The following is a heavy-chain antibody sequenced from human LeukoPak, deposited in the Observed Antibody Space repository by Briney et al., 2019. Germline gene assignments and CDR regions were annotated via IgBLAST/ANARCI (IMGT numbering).Heavy chain of an antibody. D-gene: IGHD5-12*01. CDR2: IKQDGSEK. V-gene: IGHV3-7*01. Sequence: PGWSLRLSCAASVFTLSSYWMSWLRQAPGKGREWVANIKQDGSEKYYVDSVKGRFTISRDNAKNSLYLQMNSLRAEDTAMYYCARDETWGYSGYETDRNWFDPWGQGTLVTVSS. CDR1: VFTLSSYW. CDR3: ARDETWGYSGYETDRNWFDP. J-gene: IGHJ5*02.